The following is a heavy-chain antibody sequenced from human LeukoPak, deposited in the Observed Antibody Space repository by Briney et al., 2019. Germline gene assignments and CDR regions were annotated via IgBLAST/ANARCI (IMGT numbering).Heavy chain of an antibody. CDR1: GYTFTGYY. CDR3: ARDGPGPRGLTMIVVAQY. Sequence: ASVKVSCKASGYTFTGYYMHWVRQAPGQGLEWMGWINPNSGGTNYAQKFQGRVTMTRDTSISTAYMELSRLRSDDTAVYYCARDGPGPRGLTMIVVAQYWGQGTLVTVSS. V-gene: IGHV1-2*02. J-gene: IGHJ4*02. D-gene: IGHD3-22*01. CDR2: INPNSGGT.